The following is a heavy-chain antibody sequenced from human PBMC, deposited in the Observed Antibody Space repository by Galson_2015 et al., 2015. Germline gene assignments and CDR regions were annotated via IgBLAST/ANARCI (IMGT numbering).Heavy chain of an antibody. V-gene: IGHV2-5*01. D-gene: IGHD3-10*01. Sequence: PALVKPTQTLTLTCTCSGFSLSTTGVGVGWLRQPPGKALEWLGLLYWNDDNRYSPSLKSRLTITKDNSKNQVVLTMTNMDPVDTATYYCAHSGPRRWFDYWCQGTLVTVSS. CDR3: AHSGPRRWFDY. CDR2: LYWNDDN. CDR1: GFSLSTTGVG. J-gene: IGHJ5*01.